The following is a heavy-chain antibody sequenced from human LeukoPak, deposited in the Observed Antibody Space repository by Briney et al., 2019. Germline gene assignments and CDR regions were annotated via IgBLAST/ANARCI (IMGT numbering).Heavy chain of an antibody. V-gene: IGHV3-33*01. CDR1: GFTFRKYG. CDR2: IWYDGSNK. CDR3: ARHDYGGNSIGNWFDP. Sequence: GSLRLSCTASGFTFRKYGMKWVRQAPGQGLEWVAGIWYDGSNKDYVDSVKGRFTISRDNSKNTLYLEMNSLTVEDTAVYYCARHDYGGNSIGNWFDPWGQGTLVTVSS. J-gene: IGHJ5*02. D-gene: IGHD4-23*01.